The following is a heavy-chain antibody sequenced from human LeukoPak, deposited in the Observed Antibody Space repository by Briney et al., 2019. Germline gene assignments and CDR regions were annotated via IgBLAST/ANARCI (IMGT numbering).Heavy chain of an antibody. CDR2: IKQDGSEK. D-gene: IGHD5-24*01. J-gene: IGHJ3*02. CDR3: ARDQRNGYNYGAFDI. Sequence: GGSLRLSCAASGFTFSSYWMSWVRQAPGKGPEWVANIKQDGSEKYYVDSVKGRFTISRDNAKNSLYLQMNSLRAEDTAVYYCARDQRNGYNYGAFDIWGQGTMVTVSS. V-gene: IGHV3-7*01. CDR1: GFTFSSYW.